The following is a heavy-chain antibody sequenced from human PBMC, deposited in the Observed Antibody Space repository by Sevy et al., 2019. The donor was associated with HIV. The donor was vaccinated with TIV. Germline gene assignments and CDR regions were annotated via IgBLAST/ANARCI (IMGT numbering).Heavy chain of an antibody. J-gene: IGHJ6*02. CDR3: ARDGSGSYGRFRYYGMDV. CDR1: GFTFSSYW. CDR2: IKQDGSEK. V-gene: IGHV3-7*01. Sequence: GGSLRLSCAASGFTFSSYWMSWVRQAPGKGLEWVANIKQDGSEKYYVDSVKGRFTISRDNAKNSLYLQMNSLRAEDTAVYYCARDGSGSYGRFRYYGMDVWGQRTTVTVSS. D-gene: IGHD3-10*01.